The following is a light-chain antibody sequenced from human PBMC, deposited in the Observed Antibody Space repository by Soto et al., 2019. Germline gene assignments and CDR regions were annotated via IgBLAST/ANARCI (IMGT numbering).Light chain of an antibody. J-gene: IGKJ5*01. V-gene: IGKV1-39*01. CDR3: QQTSTMPIT. CDR2: AAS. CDR1: QSVSSN. Sequence: DIQMTQSPSSLSASVGERATITCRASQSVSSNLNWYQQKPGQAPRLLICAASSLQSGVPSRFSGSGSGTDFTLTISSLQPEDFATYFCQQTSTMPITFGQGTRLEI.